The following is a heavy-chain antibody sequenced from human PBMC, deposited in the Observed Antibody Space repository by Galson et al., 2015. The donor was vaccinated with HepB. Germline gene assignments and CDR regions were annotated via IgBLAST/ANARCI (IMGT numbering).Heavy chain of an antibody. D-gene: IGHD4-11*01. V-gene: IGHV5-10-1*01. J-gene: IGHJ5*02. CDR2: IDPSDSYT. CDR1: GYSFTSYW. Sequence: QSGAEVKKPGESLRISCMGSGYSFTSYWISWVRQMPGKGLEWMGRIDPSDSYTNYSPSFQGHVTISADKSISTAYLQWSSLKASDTAMYYCARRLSVSRVTTSPWWFDPWGQGTLVTVSS. CDR3: ARRLSVSRVTTSPWWFDP.